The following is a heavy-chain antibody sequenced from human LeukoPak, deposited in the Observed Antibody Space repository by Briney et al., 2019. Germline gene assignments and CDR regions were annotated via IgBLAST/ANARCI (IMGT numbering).Heavy chain of an antibody. CDR3: ARDDGDSTMGYYFDY. D-gene: IGHD4-17*01. CDR2: IYYSGST. V-gene: IGHV4-59*01. Sequence: KPSETLSLTCTVSGGSISSYYWSWIRQPPGKGLEWIGYIYYSGSTNYNPPLKSRVTISVDTSKNQFSLKLSSVTAADTAVYYCARDDGDSTMGYYFDYWGQGTLVTVSS. CDR1: GGSISSYY. J-gene: IGHJ4*02.